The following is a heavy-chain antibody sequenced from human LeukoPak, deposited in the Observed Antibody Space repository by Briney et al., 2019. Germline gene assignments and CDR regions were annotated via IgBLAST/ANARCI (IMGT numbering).Heavy chain of an antibody. D-gene: IGHD3-22*01. J-gene: IGHJ1*01. Sequence: SETLSLTCTISGGSISSSSYYWDWIRQPPGKGLKWIGSIYYSGSTYYNASLKSRLFISVDTSNNQFSLKLSSVTAADTAVYYCARRRYYDSTGYLDWGQGTLVTVSS. CDR1: GGSISSSSYY. V-gene: IGHV4-39*01. CDR2: IYYSGST. CDR3: ARRRYYDSTGYLD.